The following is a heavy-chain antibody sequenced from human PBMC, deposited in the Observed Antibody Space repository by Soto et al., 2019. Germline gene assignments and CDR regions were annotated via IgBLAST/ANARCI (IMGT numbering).Heavy chain of an antibody. Sequence: GPTLVNPTQTLTLTCTFSGFSLTTGVGVGWIRQPPGKALEWLALIYWNGEEDYSPSLRSRLTITKDTYKNQVVLTLTNVDPVDTATYYCARRRNLASGPYNCFDPWGQGTLVTVSS. CDR2: IYWNGEE. J-gene: IGHJ5*02. D-gene: IGHD1-1*01. V-gene: IGHV2-5*01. CDR1: GFSLTTGVG. CDR3: ARRRNLASGPYNCFDP.